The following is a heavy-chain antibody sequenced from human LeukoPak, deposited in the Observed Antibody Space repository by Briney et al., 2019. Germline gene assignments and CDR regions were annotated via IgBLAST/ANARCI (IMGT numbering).Heavy chain of an antibody. CDR3: ARDRMAGATTHRRYYGMDV. V-gene: IGHV4-34*01. J-gene: IGHJ6*02. CDR1: GGSFSDYY. D-gene: IGHD1-26*01. CDR2: INHSGST. Sequence: SETLSLTCAVYGGSFSDYYWSWIRQPPGKGLEWIGEINHSGSTNYNPSLKSRVTISVDTSKNQFSLKLSSVAAADTAVYYCARDRMAGATTHRRYYGMDVWGQGTTVTVSS.